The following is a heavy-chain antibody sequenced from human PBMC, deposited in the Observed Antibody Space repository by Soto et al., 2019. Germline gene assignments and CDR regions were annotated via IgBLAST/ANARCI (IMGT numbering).Heavy chain of an antibody. D-gene: IGHD3-10*01. CDR1: GFSFRSYG. CDR3: AREVSASIPYYPVSPGFDY. V-gene: IGHV3-30*03. CDR2: MSFDGSNR. Sequence: QVQLVESGGGVVQPGRSLRLSCAASGFSFRSYGMHWVRQAPGKGLPWVAVMSFDGSNRFYTDSVKGRFTISRDNSQNTLYLQTDSLRAEDTSVYFCAREVSASIPYYPVSPGFDYWGQGTPVTVSS. J-gene: IGHJ4*02.